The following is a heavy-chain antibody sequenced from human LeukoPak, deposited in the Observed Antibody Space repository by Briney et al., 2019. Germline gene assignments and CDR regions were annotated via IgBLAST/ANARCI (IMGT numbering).Heavy chain of an antibody. D-gene: IGHD3-10*01. J-gene: IGHJ4*02. V-gene: IGHV3-7*01. Sequence: PGGSLRLSCAASGFTFSSYWMSWVRQAPGKGLEWVANIKQDGSEKYYVDSVKGRFTISRDNAKNSLYLQMNSLRAEDTAVYYCARERGITMVRGDPGYFDYWGQGTLVTVSS. CDR1: GFTFSSYW. CDR3: ARERGITMVRGDPGYFDY. CDR2: IKQDGSEK.